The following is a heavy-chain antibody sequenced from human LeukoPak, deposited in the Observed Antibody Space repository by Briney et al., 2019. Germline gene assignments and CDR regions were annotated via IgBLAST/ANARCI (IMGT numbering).Heavy chain of an antibody. J-gene: IGHJ3*02. V-gene: IGHV3-21*01. CDR2: ISSSSSYI. CDR3: AGEELLWFGVDAFDI. CDR1: GFTFSTYA. Sequence: GGSLRLSCAASGFTFSTYAMSWVRQAPGKGLEWVSSISSSSSYIYYADSVKGRFTISRDNAKNSLYLQMNSLRAEDTAVYYCAGEELLWFGVDAFDIWGQGTMVTVSS. D-gene: IGHD3-10*01.